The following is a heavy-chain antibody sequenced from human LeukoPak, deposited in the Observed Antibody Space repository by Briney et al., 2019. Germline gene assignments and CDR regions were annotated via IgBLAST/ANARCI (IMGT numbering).Heavy chain of an antibody. J-gene: IGHJ3*02. CDR1: GFTFSSYA. D-gene: IGHD5-18*01. Sequence: GGSLRLSCAASGFTFSSYAMHWVRQAPGKGLEWVAVISYDGSNKYYADSVKGRFTISRDNSKNTLYLQMNSLRAEDMAVYYCARDSGYSYGYSSAFDIWGQGTMVTVSS. CDR3: ARDSGYSYGYSSAFDI. CDR2: ISYDGSNK. V-gene: IGHV3-30*04.